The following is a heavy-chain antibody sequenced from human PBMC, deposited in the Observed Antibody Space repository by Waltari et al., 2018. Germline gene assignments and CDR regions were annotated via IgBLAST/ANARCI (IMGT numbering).Heavy chain of an antibody. V-gene: IGHV3-7*03. CDR3: ARFRGSFHDAFDI. CDR2: IKQDGSEK. Sequence: EVQLVESGGGLVQPGGSLRLSCAASGFTFSRYWMSWIRQAPGKGLEWVANIKQDGSEKYYVDSVKGRFTISRDNAKNSLYLQMNSLRAEDTAVYYCARFRGSFHDAFDIWGQGTMVTVSS. J-gene: IGHJ3*02. CDR1: GFTFSRYW. D-gene: IGHD1-26*01.